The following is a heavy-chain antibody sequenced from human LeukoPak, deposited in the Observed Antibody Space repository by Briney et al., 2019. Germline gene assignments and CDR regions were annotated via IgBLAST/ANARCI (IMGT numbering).Heavy chain of an antibody. CDR3: ARDQVDYDTPDHFDY. D-gene: IGHD3-22*01. J-gene: IGHJ4*02. Sequence: SETLSLTCKVSGDSISSSTCNWSWIRQPPGKGLEWIGYISQSGNSYFTPSLKSRATISVDRFKNHFSLTLISVTAADTAVYYCARDQVDYDTPDHFDYWGKGTLVTVSS. V-gene: IGHV4-30-2*01. CDR1: GDSISSSTCN. CDR2: ISQSGNS.